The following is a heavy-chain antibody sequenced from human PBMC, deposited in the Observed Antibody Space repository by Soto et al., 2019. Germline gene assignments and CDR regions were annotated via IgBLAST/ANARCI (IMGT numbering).Heavy chain of an antibody. D-gene: IGHD6-13*01. Sequence: SETLSLTCTVSGGSISPYYWSWIRQPPGKGLEWIGYVYYSGNTNYNPSLESRVTVSVDTSRNRFPLNLTSATAADTAVYYCARKGAAASYAHYYMDVWGRGTAVTVSS. J-gene: IGHJ6*03. V-gene: IGHV4-59*01. CDR2: VYYSGNT. CDR3: ARKGAAASYAHYYMDV. CDR1: GGSISPYY.